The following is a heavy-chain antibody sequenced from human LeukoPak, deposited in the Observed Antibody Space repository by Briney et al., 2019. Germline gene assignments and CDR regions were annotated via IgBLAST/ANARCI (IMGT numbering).Heavy chain of an antibody. CDR2: INHSGST. Sequence: SVTLSRTSAVYAVSCSGYYWSWMRQPPGKGREWSGEINHSGSTNYNPSLKSRVTISVDTSQTQFSLKLSYVTAADTAVYYCARLSTITMVRRGGFDYWGQGTLVTVSS. CDR3: ARLSTITMVRRGGFDY. V-gene: IGHV4-34*01. D-gene: IGHD3-10*01. J-gene: IGHJ4*02. CDR1: AVSCSGYY.